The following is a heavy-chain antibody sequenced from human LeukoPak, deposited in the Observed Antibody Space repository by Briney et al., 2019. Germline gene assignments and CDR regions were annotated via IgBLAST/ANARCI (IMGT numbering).Heavy chain of an antibody. CDR3: ARGPGYSYSFIPSAFDI. D-gene: IGHD5-18*01. J-gene: IGHJ3*02. V-gene: IGHV1-2*02. CDR2: INPNSGGT. Sequence: ASVKVSCKASGYTFTGYYMHWVRQAPGQGLEWMGWINPNSGGTNYAQKFQGRVTMTRDTSISTAYMELSRLRSDDTAVYYCARGPGYSYSFIPSAFDIWGQGTMVTVSS. CDR1: GYTFTGYY.